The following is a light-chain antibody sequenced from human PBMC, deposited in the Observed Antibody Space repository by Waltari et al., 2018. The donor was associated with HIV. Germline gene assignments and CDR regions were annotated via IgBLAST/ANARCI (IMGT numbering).Light chain of an antibody. V-gene: IGLV1-47*01. CDR2: RNS. CDR3: AAWDDSLSGWV. J-gene: IGLJ3*02. CDR1: RPNIGNNY. Sequence: SALTQPPSTSGTPRQTVTLTCSGSRPNIGNNYLSWYQQHPGTAPKLLIYRNSQRPSGVRDRFSGSKSGTSASLAINDLRSEDEAEYHCAAWDDSLSGWVFGGGTNLTVL.